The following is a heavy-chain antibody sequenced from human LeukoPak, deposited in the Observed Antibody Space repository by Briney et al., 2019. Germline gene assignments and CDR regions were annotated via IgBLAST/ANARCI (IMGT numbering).Heavy chain of an antibody. J-gene: IGHJ4*02. Sequence: GESLKISCQASGYTFTNHWVAWVRQVPGKGLEWLGIVNPYDADTRYGPSFEGQVTISADKSINTAFLQWRSLKASDTAIYFCARGTGGYQYDYWGQGTRSPSPQ. V-gene: IGHV5-51*01. CDR3: ARGTGGYQYDY. CDR2: VNPYDADT. CDR1: GYTFTNHW. D-gene: IGHD2-2*01.